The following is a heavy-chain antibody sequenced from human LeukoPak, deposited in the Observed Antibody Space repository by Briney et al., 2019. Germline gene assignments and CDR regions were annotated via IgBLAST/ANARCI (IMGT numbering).Heavy chain of an antibody. D-gene: IGHD6-13*01. CDR2: IKQDGSEK. J-gene: IGHJ4*02. Sequence: GGSLRLSCAVSGFSVSGYWMTWVRQAPGKGLEWVANIKQDGSEKNYVDSVKGRFTISRDNAENSLFLQMNSLRVEDTAVYYCAGEWQGGIAAAGTRIEGDYWGQGTLVAVSS. CDR3: AGEWQGGIAAAGTRIEGDY. CDR1: GFSVSGYW. V-gene: IGHV3-7*01.